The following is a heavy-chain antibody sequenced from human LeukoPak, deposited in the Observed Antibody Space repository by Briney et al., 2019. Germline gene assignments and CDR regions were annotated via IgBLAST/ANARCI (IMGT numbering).Heavy chain of an antibody. CDR1: GFTFSSHW. Sequence: GGSLRLSCAASGFTFSSHWMSWVRQAPGKGLEWVSAISGSGGNTYYADSVKGRFTISRDNSKNTLYLQMNSLRAEDTAVYYCAKDDGGSYYIYYYYMDVWGKGTTVTISS. J-gene: IGHJ6*03. D-gene: IGHD3-16*01. CDR3: AKDDGGSYYIYYYYMDV. V-gene: IGHV3-23*01. CDR2: ISGSGGNT.